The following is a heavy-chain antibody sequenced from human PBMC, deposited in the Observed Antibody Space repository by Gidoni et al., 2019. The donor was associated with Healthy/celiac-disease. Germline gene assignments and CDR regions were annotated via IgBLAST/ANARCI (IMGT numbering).Heavy chain of an antibody. CDR2: INPNSGGT. J-gene: IGHJ5*02. CDR1: GYTFTGYY. D-gene: IGHD6-19*01. V-gene: IGHV1-2*02. Sequence: QVQLVQSGAEVKQPGAPVKVSCKASGYTFTGYYMHWVRQAPGQGLEWMGWINPNSGGTNYAQKFQGRVTMTRDTSISTAYMELSRLRSDDTAVYYCARDPIIAVAGTTDNWFDPWGQGTLVTVSS. CDR3: ARDPIIAVAGTTDNWFDP.